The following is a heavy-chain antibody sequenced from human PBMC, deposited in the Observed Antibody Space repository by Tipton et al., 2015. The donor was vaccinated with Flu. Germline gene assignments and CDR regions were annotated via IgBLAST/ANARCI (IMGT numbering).Heavy chain of an antibody. CDR3: AREYIDWFES. Sequence: SLRLSCAASGFTFRTSEMNWVRQAAGKGLELLSYISSGSITHYADSVEGRFTISRDNAKNSLYLQMNSLRAEDTAIYSCAREYIDWFESWGQGTPVTVSS. CDR1: GFTFRTSE. V-gene: IGHV3-48*03. D-gene: IGHD5-12*01. J-gene: IGHJ5*01. CDR2: ISSGSIT.